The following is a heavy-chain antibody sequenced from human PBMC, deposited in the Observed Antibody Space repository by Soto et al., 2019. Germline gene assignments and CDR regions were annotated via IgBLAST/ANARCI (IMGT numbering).Heavy chain of an antibody. CDR3: ARVETGYRYGDFDY. D-gene: IGHD5-18*01. Sequence: EVQLVESGGGLVQPGGSLRLSCAASGFTFSSYWMHWVRQAPGKGLVWVSRINSDGSSTSYADSVKGRFTISRDNAKNTVYLEKNSLRAEDTAVYYCARVETGYRYGDFDYWGQGTLVTVSS. V-gene: IGHV3-74*01. CDR2: INSDGSST. CDR1: GFTFSSYW. J-gene: IGHJ4*02.